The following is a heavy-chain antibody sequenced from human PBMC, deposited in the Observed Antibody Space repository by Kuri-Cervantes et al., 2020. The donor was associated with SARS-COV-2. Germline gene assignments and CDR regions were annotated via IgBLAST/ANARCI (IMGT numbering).Heavy chain of an antibody. V-gene: IGHV3-7*01. CDR1: GFTFSSYS. CDR3: ARQNYYDFWSGHSGYFDY. D-gene: IGHD3-3*01. J-gene: IGHJ4*02. CDR2: IKQDGSEK. Sequence: GESLKISCAASGFTFSSYSMNWVRQAPGKGLEWVANIKQDGSEKYYVDSVKGRFTISRDNAKDSLYLQMNSLRAEDTAVYYCARQNYYDFWSGHSGYFDYWGQGTLVTVSS.